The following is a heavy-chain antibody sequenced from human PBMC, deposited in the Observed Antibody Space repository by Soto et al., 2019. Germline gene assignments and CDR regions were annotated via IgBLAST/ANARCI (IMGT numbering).Heavy chain of an antibody. V-gene: IGHV3-53*01. CDR2: IYCGGST. CDR1: GFTVSSNY. D-gene: IGHD3-16*02. CDR3: ARERVESRYPEYFKH. Sequence: EVQLVESGGGLIQPGGSLRLSCAASGFTVSSNYMSWVRQAPGKGLDWVAVIYCGGSTYYADSVKGRFTISRDNSQNTLYLKMISLRAEDTAVYYCARERVESRYPEYFKHWGQGTLVTVSS. J-gene: IGHJ1*01.